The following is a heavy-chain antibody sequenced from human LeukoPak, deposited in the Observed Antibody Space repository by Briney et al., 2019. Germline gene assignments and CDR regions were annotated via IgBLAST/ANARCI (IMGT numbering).Heavy chain of an antibody. CDR1: GYTLTELS. Sequence: ASVKVSCKVSGYTLTELSMHWVRQAPGKGLEWMGGFDPEDGETIYAQKFQGRVTMTEDTSTDTAYMELSSLRSEDTAVYYCATALGFTTPIDYWAREPWSPSPQ. CDR2: FDPEDGET. CDR3: ATALGFTTPIDY. D-gene: IGHD3-16*01. V-gene: IGHV1-24*01. J-gene: IGHJ4*02.